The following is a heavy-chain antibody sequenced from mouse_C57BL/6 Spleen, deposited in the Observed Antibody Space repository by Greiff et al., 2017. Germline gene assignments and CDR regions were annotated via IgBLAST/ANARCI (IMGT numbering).Heavy chain of an antibody. J-gene: IGHJ1*03. CDR1: GYTFTDYY. Sequence: VQLQQSGPELVKPGASVKISCKASGYTFTDYYMNWVKQSHGKSLEWIGDINPNNGGTSYNQKFKGKATLTVDKSSSTAYMELRSLTSEDSAVYYCARGSVARYFDVWGTGTTVTVSS. CDR3: ARGSVARYFDV. D-gene: IGHD1-1*01. CDR2: INPNNGGT. V-gene: IGHV1-26*01.